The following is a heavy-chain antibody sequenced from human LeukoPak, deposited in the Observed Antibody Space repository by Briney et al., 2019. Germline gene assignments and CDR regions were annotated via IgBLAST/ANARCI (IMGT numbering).Heavy chain of an antibody. D-gene: IGHD3-3*01. CDR2: ITGSSGRT. CDR1: GFSFKSYS. V-gene: IGHV3-23*01. CDR3: AKGTRVGVTTPFDS. J-gene: IGHJ4*02. Sequence: PGGSLRLSCGVSGFSFKSYSMNWVRQAPGKGLEWVSSITGSSGRTYYVDSVKGRFTISRDTSNNTLYLEMNSLGDEDTAVYYCAKGTRVGVTTPFDSWGQGTLVTVSS.